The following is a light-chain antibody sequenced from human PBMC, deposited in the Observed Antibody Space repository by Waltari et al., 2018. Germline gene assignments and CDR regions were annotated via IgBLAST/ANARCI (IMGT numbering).Light chain of an antibody. CDR2: DGS. Sequence: QSALTQPASVSGSPGQSITISCTGSSSDVGAYNYVSWYQHHPGKAPQLIISDGSERPSGFSDRFSGSKSGNTASLSISGLRADDEANYYCSSYTSVNTVVFGGGTKVTVL. V-gene: IGLV2-14*03. J-gene: IGLJ2*01. CDR1: SSDVGAYNY. CDR3: SSYTSVNTVV.